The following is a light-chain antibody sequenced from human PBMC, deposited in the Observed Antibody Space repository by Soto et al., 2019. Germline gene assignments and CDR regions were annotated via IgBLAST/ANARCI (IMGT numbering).Light chain of an antibody. Sequence: EIVLTQSPGTLSLSPGKRATLSCRASQSVSSSYLAWYQQKPGQAPRLLIYGPSSRATGIPDRFSGSGSGTDFTLTISSLEPEDLAVYYCQQYGSTPPLTFGGGTKVEIK. V-gene: IGKV3-20*01. CDR3: QQYGSTPPLT. J-gene: IGKJ4*01. CDR1: QSVSSSY. CDR2: GPS.